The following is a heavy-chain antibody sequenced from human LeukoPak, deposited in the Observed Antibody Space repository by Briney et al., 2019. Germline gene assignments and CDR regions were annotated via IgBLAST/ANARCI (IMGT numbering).Heavy chain of an antibody. CDR3: AKSGDYGDFYYYYYMDV. D-gene: IGHD4-17*01. CDR2: ISYDGSNK. J-gene: IGHJ6*03. Sequence: GGSLRLSCAASGFTFSSYGMHWVRQAPGKGLEWVAVISYDGSNKYYADSVKGRFTISRDNSKNTLYLQMNSLRAEDTAVYYCAKSGDYGDFYYYYYMDVWGKGTTVTISS. CDR1: GFTFSSYG. V-gene: IGHV3-30*19.